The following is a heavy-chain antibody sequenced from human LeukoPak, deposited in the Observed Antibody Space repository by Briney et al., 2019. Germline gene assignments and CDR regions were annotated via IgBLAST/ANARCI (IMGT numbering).Heavy chain of an antibody. CDR2: MNPNSGNT. Sequence: PVGSVQVSCKASGYTFTSYDINWVRQATGQGLEWRGWMNPNSGNTGYAQKFQGRVTMTRNTSISTAYMELSSLRSEDTAVYYCAGYSSSRQRDAFDIWGQGTMVTVSS. CDR3: AGYSSSRQRDAFDI. V-gene: IGHV1-8*01. J-gene: IGHJ3*02. CDR1: GYTFTSYD. D-gene: IGHD6-13*01.